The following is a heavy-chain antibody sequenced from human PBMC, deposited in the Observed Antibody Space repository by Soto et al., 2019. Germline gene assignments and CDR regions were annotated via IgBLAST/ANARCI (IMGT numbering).Heavy chain of an antibody. CDR3: ARHHYNFCSAYPTVGWFDP. J-gene: IGHJ5*02. CDR1: GGSISSSNYY. D-gene: IGHD3-3*01. CDR2: IYYSGGT. Sequence: PSETLSLTCTVSGGSISSSNYYWGWIRLPPGKGLEWIGSIYYSGGTYYNPSLKSRVTMSVDTSKNQFSLKLSSVTAADTAVYYCARHHYNFCSAYPTVGWFDPWGQGTLVTVSS. V-gene: IGHV4-39*01.